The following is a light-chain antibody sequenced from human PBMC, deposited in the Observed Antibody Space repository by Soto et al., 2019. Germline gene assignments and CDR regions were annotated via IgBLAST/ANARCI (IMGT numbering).Light chain of an antibody. Sequence: EMVLTQSPATLYLSPGERATRSCRASQNINIYLAGYQQKPGQPPRLLIYDSSNRATGIPATFSGSASGTDLNLTNSSLEDEAFVVYYCKQRWSWPPISFGPRT. V-gene: IGKV3-11*01. CDR3: KQRWSWPPIS. CDR2: DSS. CDR1: QNINIY. J-gene: IGKJ3*01.